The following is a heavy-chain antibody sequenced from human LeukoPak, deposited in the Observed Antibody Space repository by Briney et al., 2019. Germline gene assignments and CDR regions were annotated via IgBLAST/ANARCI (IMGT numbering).Heavy chain of an antibody. D-gene: IGHD5-12*01. CDR3: ARSRIVATPLGYFDY. CDR2: IIPIFGTA. Sequence: SVKVSCKASGGTFSSYAISWVRQAPGQGLEWMGGIIPIFGTANYAQKFQGRVTITADKSTSTAYMEPSSLRSEDTAVYYCARSRIVATPLGYFDYWSQGTLVTVSS. V-gene: IGHV1-69*06. J-gene: IGHJ4*02. CDR1: GGTFSSYA.